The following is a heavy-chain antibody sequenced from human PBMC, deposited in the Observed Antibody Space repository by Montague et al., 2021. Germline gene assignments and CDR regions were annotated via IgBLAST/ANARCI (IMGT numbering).Heavy chain of an antibody. CDR1: GGSISSSSYY. J-gene: IGHJ6*02. Sequence: SETLSLTCTVPGGSISSSSYYWGWIRQPPGKGLEWIGSIYYSGSTYYNPSLKSGLTISVDTSKNQFSLKLSSVTAADMAVYYGVVNPSLYDHDMDVWGQGTTVTVSS. CDR2: IYYSGST. V-gene: IGHV4-39*01. CDR3: VVNPSLYDHDMDV. D-gene: IGHD4-23*01.